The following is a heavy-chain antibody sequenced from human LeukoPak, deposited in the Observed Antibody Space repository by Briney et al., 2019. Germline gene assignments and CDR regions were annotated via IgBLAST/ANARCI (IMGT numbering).Heavy chain of an antibody. CDR3: ARFPPGWYYDNSGQYYFDT. D-gene: IGHD3-22*01. J-gene: IGHJ4*02. CDR2: ISFTGNT. V-gene: IGHV4-59*08. CDR1: GGSISGYY. Sequence: PSETLSLTCTVSGGSISGYYWSWIRQSPGKRLEWIAYISFTGNTNYNPSLKSRVTISLDTSKTHFSLTLSSLTAADTAVYYCARFPPGWYYDNSGQYYFDTWGQGALVTVSS.